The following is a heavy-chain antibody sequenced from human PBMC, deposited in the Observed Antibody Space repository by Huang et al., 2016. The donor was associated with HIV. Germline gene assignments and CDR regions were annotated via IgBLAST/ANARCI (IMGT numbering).Heavy chain of an antibody. J-gene: IGHJ4*02. CDR2: INPNTAGT. Sequence: QVQLVQSGAEAKKPGASVRVSCKTAGYTFSDYYVHWGRQAPGQGLQGMGWINPNTAGTNYAQRFQGRLTVTRDRSITTAYMDLTWLTSDDTAVYYCARGGLRWPAPFDFWGQGTLVTVSS. CDR3: ARGGLRWPAPFDF. V-gene: IGHV1-2*02. D-gene: IGHD4-17*01. CDR1: GYTFSDYY.